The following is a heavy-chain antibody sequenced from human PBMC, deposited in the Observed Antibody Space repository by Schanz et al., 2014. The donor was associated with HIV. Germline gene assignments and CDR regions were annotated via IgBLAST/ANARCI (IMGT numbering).Heavy chain of an antibody. CDR3: AKEWYYGSGSMDYGLDV. D-gene: IGHD3-10*01. J-gene: IGHJ6*02. CDR1: EFIFSSYG. V-gene: IGHV3-30*18. CDR2: ISNDGSNE. Sequence: QVLLVESGGGVVQPGRSLRLSCAASEFIFSSYGIHWVRQAPGKGLEWVAVISNDGSNEYYADSVKGRFTLSRDNSENTVYLQMNSLRAEDTAVYYCAKEWYYGSGSMDYGLDVWGQGTTVTVSS.